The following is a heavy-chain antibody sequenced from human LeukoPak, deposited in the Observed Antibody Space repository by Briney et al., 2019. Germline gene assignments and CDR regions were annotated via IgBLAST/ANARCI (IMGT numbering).Heavy chain of an antibody. D-gene: IGHD6-25*01. CDR1: GGSINSYY. J-gene: IGHJ6*03. Sequence: PSETLSLTCTVSGGSINSYYWSWIRQPPGKGLESIGYIYYSGSSNYNPSLKSRVTISVDTSKNQFSLQLSSVTAADTAIYYCARFPGSAEYRHYYYMDVWGKGTTVTVSS. CDR3: ARFPGSAEYRHYYYMDV. CDR2: IYYSGSS. V-gene: IGHV4-59*01.